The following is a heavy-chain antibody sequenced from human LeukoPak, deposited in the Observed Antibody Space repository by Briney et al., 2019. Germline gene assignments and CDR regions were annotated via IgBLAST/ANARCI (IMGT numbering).Heavy chain of an antibody. D-gene: IGHD3-9*01. CDR3: ARGYYDILIGKGYFDY. CDR2: THHSGIT. CDR1: GDSMSQYY. Sequence: SETLSLTCSVSGDSMSQYYWSWIRQSPGRGLEWIRYTHHSGITKYKSSLKSRVTISVDTSKNHFSLKLTSVTAADTAVYYCARGYYDILIGKGYFDYWGQGKLVTVSS. V-gene: IGHV4-59*08. J-gene: IGHJ4*02.